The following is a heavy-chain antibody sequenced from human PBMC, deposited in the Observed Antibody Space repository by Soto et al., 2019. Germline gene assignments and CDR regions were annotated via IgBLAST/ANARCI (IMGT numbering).Heavy chain of an antibody. D-gene: IGHD5-12*01. J-gene: IGHJ6*02. CDR2: MNPNSGNT. CDR3: ARVGGYDSPVYYYYYGMDV. CDR1: GYTFTSYD. Sequence: ASVKVSCKASGYTFTSYDINWVRQATGQGLEWMGWMNPNSGNTGYAQKFQGRVTMTRNTSISTAYMGLSSLRSEDTAVYYCARVGGYDSPVYYYYYGMDVWGQGTTVTVS. V-gene: IGHV1-8*01.